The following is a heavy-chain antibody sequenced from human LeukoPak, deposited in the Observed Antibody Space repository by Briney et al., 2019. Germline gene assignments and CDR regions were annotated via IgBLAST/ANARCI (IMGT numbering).Heavy chain of an antibody. CDR3: AHSLAIGLYYFDY. V-gene: IGHV2-5*08. Sequence: TLSLTCTVSDASISGYYWSWIRQPPGKALEWLALIYWDDDNRYSPSLKSRLTITKDTSKNQVVLTMTNMDPVDTATYYCAHSLAIGLYYFDYWGQGTLVTVSS. CDR2: IYWDDDN. CDR1: DASISGYYWS. J-gene: IGHJ4*02. D-gene: IGHD3-3*02.